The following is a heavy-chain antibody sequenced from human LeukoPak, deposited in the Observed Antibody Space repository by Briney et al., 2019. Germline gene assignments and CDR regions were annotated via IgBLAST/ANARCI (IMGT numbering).Heavy chain of an antibody. D-gene: IGHD2-2*02. CDR1: GFTFSSYA. J-gene: IGHJ5*02. V-gene: IGHV3-64*01. CDR2: ISSNGGST. Sequence: GGSLRLSCAASGFTFSSYAMHWVRQAPGKGLEYVSAISSNGGSTYYANSVKGRFTISRDNSKTTLYLQMNSLTSDDTAVYYCAREGEEYCTSMSCYTGGPWFDPWGLGTLVTVSS. CDR3: AREGEEYCTSMSCYTGGPWFDP.